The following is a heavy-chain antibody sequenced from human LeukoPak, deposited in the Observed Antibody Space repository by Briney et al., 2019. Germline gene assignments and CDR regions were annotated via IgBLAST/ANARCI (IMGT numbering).Heavy chain of an antibody. CDR1: GYTFTVYY. V-gene: IGHV1-2*02. CDR3: ARSQESCSGGTCPGDY. Sequence: GASVKVSCKASGYTFTVYYMHWVRQAPEQGPEWMGWINTKSGGTKYAQKFQGRVTMTRDTSINTAYMELSSLTFDDTAVYYCARSQESCSGGTCPGDYWGQGTLVTVSS. D-gene: IGHD2-15*01. CDR2: INTKSGGT. J-gene: IGHJ4*02.